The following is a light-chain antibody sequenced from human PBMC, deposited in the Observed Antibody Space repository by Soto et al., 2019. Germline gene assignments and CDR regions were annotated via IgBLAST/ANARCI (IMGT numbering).Light chain of an antibody. Sequence: VLTQPPSASGTPGQRVTISCSGSSSNIGSNTVNWYQHLPGTAPKLLIDTNYHRPSGVPDRFSGSKSGTSASLAISGLQSEDEADYYCAAWDDSLNGPVFGGGTKGTVL. V-gene: IGLV1-44*01. CDR3: AAWDDSLNGPV. CDR2: TNY. CDR1: SSNIGSNT. J-gene: IGLJ3*02.